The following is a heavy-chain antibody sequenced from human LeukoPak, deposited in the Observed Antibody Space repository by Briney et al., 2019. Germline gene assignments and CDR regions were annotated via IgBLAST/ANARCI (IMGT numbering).Heavy chain of an antibody. CDR1: GFTFSDYY. CDR2: ISSSGSTI. J-gene: IGHJ6*02. CDR3: ARDGPRGVSSSRPLHYYYGMDV. D-gene: IGHD6-13*01. V-gene: IGHV3-11*01. Sequence: GGSLRLSCAASGFTFSDYYMSWIRQAPGKGLEWVSYISSSGSTIYYADSVKGRFTISRDNAKNSLYLQMNSLRAEDTAVYYCARDGPRGVSSSRPLHYYYGMDVWGQGTTVTVSS.